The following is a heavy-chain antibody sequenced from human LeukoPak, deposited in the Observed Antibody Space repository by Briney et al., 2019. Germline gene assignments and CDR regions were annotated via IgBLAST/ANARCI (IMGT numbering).Heavy chain of an antibody. J-gene: IGHJ4*02. Sequence: ASVKVSCKASGYTFTGYYMHWVRQAPGQGLEWMGWINPNSGGTNYAQKFQGRVTMTRDTSISTAYMELSRLRSDDTAVYYCARPDAPYYYESSGYYWDFWGQGTLVTVSS. D-gene: IGHD3-22*01. CDR3: ARPDAPYYYESSGYYWDF. V-gene: IGHV1-2*02. CDR2: INPNSGGT. CDR1: GYTFTGYY.